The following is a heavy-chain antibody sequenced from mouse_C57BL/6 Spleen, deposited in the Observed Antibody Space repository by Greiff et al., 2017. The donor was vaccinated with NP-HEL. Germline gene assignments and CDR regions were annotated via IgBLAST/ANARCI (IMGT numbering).Heavy chain of an antibody. CDR2: ISYDGSN. Sequence: ESGPGLVKPSQSLSLTCSVTGYSITSGYYWNWIRQFPGNKLEWMGYISYDGSNNYNPSLKNRISITRDTSKNQFFLKLNSVTTEDTATYYCARGGDGYLDAMDYWGQGTSVTVSS. D-gene: IGHD2-3*01. CDR1: GYSITSGYY. V-gene: IGHV3-6*01. J-gene: IGHJ4*01. CDR3: ARGGDGYLDAMDY.